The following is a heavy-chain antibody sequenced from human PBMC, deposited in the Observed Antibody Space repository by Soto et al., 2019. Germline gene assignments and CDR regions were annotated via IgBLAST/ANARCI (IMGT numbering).Heavy chain of an antibody. CDR1: GGTFSNHL. Sequence: QVQLVQSGAEVKKPGSSVNVSCKASGGTFSNHLISWVRQAPGQGLEWMGTIIPLFGILNYAQKLQGRVTISADKSTSTAYMELSSLRSDDTAVYYCASGSLYGSVSYPVDYWGQGTLVTVSS. V-gene: IGHV1-69*02. CDR3: ASGSLYGSVSYPVDY. CDR2: IIPLFGIL. J-gene: IGHJ4*01. D-gene: IGHD3-10*01.